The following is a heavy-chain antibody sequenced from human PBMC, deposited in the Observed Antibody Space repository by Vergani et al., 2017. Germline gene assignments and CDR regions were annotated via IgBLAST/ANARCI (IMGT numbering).Heavy chain of an antibody. V-gene: IGHV3-21*04. J-gene: IGHJ4*02. CDR2: ISSSSSYI. CDR3: ARAPLADTAMETGYFDY. CDR1: GFTFSSYS. Sequence: EVQLVESGGGLVKPGGSLRLSCAASGFTFSSYSMNWVRQAPGKGLEWVSSISSSSSYIYYADSVKGRFTIARDNAKNSLYLQMNSLRAEDTAVYYCARAPLADTAMETGYFDYWGQGTLVTVSS. D-gene: IGHD5-18*01.